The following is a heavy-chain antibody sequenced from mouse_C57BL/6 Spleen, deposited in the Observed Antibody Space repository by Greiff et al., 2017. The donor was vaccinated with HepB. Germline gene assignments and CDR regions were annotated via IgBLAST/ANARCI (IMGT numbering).Heavy chain of an antibody. CDR2: IYPRSGNT. CDR3: ARSDYDGGAFAY. Sequence: QVQLQQSGAELARPGASVKLSCKASGYTFTSYGISWVKQRTGQGLEWIGEIYPRSGNTYYNEKCKGKATLTAAKSYSTAYMELRSVTSEDSAVYFCARSDYDGGAFAYWGQGTLVTVSA. D-gene: IGHD2-4*01. V-gene: IGHV1-81*01. CDR1: GYTFTSYG. J-gene: IGHJ3*01.